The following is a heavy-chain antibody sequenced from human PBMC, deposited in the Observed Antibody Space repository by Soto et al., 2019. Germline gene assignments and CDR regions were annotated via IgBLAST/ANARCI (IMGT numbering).Heavy chain of an antibody. V-gene: IGHV5-51*01. CDR1: GYSFTTYW. Sequence: PGESLKISCKGSGYSFTTYWIGWVRQMPGKGLEWMGVIYPGDSDIRFSPSFQGQVTISADMSLSTAYLQWSSLRVSDTAMYYCARQEYHYDTNSFRYWGPGTLLTV. CDR2: IYPGDSDI. CDR3: ARQEYHYDTNSFRY. D-gene: IGHD3-22*01. J-gene: IGHJ4*02.